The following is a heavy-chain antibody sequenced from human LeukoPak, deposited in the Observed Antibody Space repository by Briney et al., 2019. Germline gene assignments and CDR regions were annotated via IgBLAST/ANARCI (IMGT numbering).Heavy chain of an antibody. CDR3: AKDLGRGYSDC. CDR1: GFTFSSYG. Sequence: PGGSLRLSCAASGFTFSSYGMNWVRQAPGKGLEWVSYISGSSSTMFYADSVKGRFTISRDNSKNTLYLQMNSLRAEDTAVYYCAKDLGRGYSDCWGQGTLVTVSS. CDR2: ISGSSSTM. J-gene: IGHJ4*02. V-gene: IGHV3-48*01. D-gene: IGHD5-18*01.